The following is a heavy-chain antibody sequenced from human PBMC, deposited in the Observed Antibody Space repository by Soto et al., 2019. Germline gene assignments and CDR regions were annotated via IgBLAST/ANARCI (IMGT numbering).Heavy chain of an antibody. CDR1: GFTFNDYD. J-gene: IGHJ6*01. CDR3: AKVRGHYYYGMDV. V-gene: IGHV3-23*01. D-gene: IGHD3-10*01. CDR2: ISGSGDAT. Sequence: VQLLESGGSLVQPGGSLRLSCVASGFTFNDYDMNWVRQAPGKGLEWVSGISGSGDATYYAGSLKGRFTISRDISKNTLYLQMNSLRAEDTAVYYCAKVRGHYYYGMDVW.